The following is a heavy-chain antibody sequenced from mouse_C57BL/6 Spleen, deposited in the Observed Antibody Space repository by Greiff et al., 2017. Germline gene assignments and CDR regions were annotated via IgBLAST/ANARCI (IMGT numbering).Heavy chain of an antibody. J-gene: IGHJ3*01. CDR3: ARFAPAGFAY. CDR1: GYTFTSYW. Sequence: VQVVESGAELAKPGASVKLSCKASGYTFTSYWMHWVKQRPGQGLEWIGYINPSSGYTKYNQKFKDKATLTADKSSSTAYMQLSSRTDEDSAVYYCARFAPAGFAYWGQGTMVTVSA. V-gene: IGHV1-7*01. CDR2: INPSSGYT.